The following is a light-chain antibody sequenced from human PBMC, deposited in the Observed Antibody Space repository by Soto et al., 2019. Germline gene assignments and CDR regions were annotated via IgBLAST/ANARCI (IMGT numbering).Light chain of an antibody. V-gene: IGKV3-20*01. Sequence: DIVLTQSPGTLSLSPGESAALSCRASQSVTSDYLVWYRPKPGQAPRLLIYAGSSRAAGIPDRFSGSGSGTDFTLTITRLEPEDSAVYYCQQHSSSPWTFGQGTRVEV. CDR3: QQHSSSPWT. J-gene: IGKJ1*01. CDR1: QSVTSDY. CDR2: AGS.